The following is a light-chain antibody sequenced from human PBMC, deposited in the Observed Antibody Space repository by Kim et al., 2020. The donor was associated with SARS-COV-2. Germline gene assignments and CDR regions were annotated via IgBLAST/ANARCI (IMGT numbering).Light chain of an antibody. V-gene: IGKV3-11*01. CDR2: DAS. Sequence: WSPGERDTLSCRASQSVSNYLAWYQHKPGQAPRLLIFDASNRATGIPARFSGSGSGTDFTLTISSLEPEDFAVYYCQHRNNWPLTFGGGTKVDIK. J-gene: IGKJ4*01. CDR1: QSVSNY. CDR3: QHRNNWPLT.